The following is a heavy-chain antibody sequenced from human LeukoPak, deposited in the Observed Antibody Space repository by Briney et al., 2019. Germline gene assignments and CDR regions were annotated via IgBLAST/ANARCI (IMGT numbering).Heavy chain of an antibody. CDR2: IYYSGST. D-gene: IGHD3-22*01. Sequence: SETLSLTCTVSGGSISSSSYYWGWIRQPPGKGLEWIGSIYYSGSTYYNPSLKSRVTISVDTSKNQFSLKLSSVTAADTAVYYCARDAPLPLYYYDSSGYLFDYWGQGALVTVSS. CDR3: ARDAPLPLYYYDSSGYLFDY. V-gene: IGHV4-39*07. J-gene: IGHJ4*02. CDR1: GGSISSSSYY.